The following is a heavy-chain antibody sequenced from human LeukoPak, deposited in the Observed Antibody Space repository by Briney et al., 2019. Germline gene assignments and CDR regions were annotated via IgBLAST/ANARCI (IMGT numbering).Heavy chain of an antibody. D-gene: IGHD2/OR15-2a*01. CDR1: GFTFSSYS. Sequence: GGSLRLSCAASGFTFSSYSMNWVRQAPGKGLEWVSSISSSSSYIYYADSVKGRFTISRDNAKNSLYLQMNSLRAEDTAVYYCARGGLSGQRTDLFDIWGQGTMVTVSS. J-gene: IGHJ3*02. V-gene: IGHV3-21*01. CDR2: ISSSSSYI. CDR3: ARGGLSGQRTDLFDI.